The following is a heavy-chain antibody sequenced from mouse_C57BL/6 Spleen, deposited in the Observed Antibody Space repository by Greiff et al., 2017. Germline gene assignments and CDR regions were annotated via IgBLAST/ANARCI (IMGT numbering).Heavy chain of an antibody. Sequence: EVKLMESGGGLVKPGGSLKLSCAASGFSFSSYAMSWVRQTPEKRLEWVATISDGGSYTYYLDKVKGRLTISRDNAKNNLYLQMSHLKAEDTALYYCARGLLGSYWGQGSLVTVFA. V-gene: IGHV5-4*03. CDR2: ISDGGSYT. D-gene: IGHD2-1*01. J-gene: IGHJ3*01. CDR1: GFSFSSYA. CDR3: ARGLLGSY.